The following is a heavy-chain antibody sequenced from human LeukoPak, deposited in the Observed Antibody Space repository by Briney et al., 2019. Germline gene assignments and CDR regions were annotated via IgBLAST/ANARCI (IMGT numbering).Heavy chain of an antibody. J-gene: IGHJ4*02. CDR2: ITTYRMST. Sequence: GGSLRLSCAASGFTFSSYWMHWIRQAPGKGLVWVSRITTYRMSTSYAESVKGRFTISRDNATNTLYLQINSLRAEDTAVYYCARVSKYQLSFDYWGQGTLATVSS. CDR1: GFTFSSYW. D-gene: IGHD2-2*01. CDR3: ARVSKYQLSFDY. V-gene: IGHV3-74*01.